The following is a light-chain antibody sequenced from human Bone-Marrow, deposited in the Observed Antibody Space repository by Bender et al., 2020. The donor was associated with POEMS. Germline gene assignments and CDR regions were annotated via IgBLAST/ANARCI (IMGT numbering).Light chain of an antibody. J-gene: IGLJ3*02. Sequence: QSVLTQPPSVSAAPGQKVTISCSGSSSNVEYNSVSWYQQLPGTAPKLLIYDNNKRMSGIPDRFSGSKSGTSATLGITGLQTGDEADYYCGTWDNSLSTANWVFGGGTKVTVL. CDR2: DNN. V-gene: IGLV1-51*01. CDR3: GTWDNSLSTANWV. CDR1: SSNVEYNS.